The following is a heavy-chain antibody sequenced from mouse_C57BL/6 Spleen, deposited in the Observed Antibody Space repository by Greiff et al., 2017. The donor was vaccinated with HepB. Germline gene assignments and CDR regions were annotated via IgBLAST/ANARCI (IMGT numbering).Heavy chain of an antibody. Sequence: VQLQQPGAELVMPGASVKLSCKASGYTFTSYWMHWVKQRPGQGLEWIGEIDPSDSYTNYNQKFKGKSTLTVDKSSSTAYMQLSSLTSEDSAVYYCARVGHYYGSSRHFDYWGQGTTLTVSS. CDR3: ARVGHYYGSSRHFDY. D-gene: IGHD1-1*01. CDR2: IDPSDSYT. V-gene: IGHV1-69*01. CDR1: GYTFTSYW. J-gene: IGHJ2*01.